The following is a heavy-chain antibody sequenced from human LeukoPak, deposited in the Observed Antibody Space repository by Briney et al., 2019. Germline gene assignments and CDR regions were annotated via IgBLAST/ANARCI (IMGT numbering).Heavy chain of an antibody. CDR1: GYTFTGYY. J-gene: IGHJ4*02. CDR2: INPNSGGT. D-gene: IGHD3-22*01. Sequence: ASVKVSCEASGYTFTGYYMHWVRQAPGQGLEWMGWINPNSGGTNYAQKFQGRVTITRNTSISTAYMELSSLRSEDTAVYYCARISPYYYDSSGFDYWGQGTLVTVSS. CDR3: ARISPYYYDSSGFDY. V-gene: IGHV1-2*02.